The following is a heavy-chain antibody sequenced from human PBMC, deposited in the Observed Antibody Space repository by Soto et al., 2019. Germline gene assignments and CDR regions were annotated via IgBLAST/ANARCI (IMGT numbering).Heavy chain of an antibody. CDR3: AREEAVGATKDY. D-gene: IGHD1-26*01. Sequence: VQLVESGGGLVKPGGSLRLSCAASGFTFSSYAMHWVRQAPGKGLEWVAVISYDGSNKYYADSVKGRFTISRDNSKNTLYLQMNSLRAEDTAVYYCAREEAVGATKDYWGQGTLVTVSS. CDR2: ISYDGSNK. J-gene: IGHJ4*02. V-gene: IGHV3-30-3*01. CDR1: GFTFSSYA.